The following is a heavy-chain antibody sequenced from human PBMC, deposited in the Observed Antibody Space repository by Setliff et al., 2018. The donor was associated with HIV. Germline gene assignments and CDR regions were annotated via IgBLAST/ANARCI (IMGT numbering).Heavy chain of an antibody. CDR3: AGHIAVGPLGYFDY. CDR1: GGSISSFSYY. CDR2: IFHTGNT. D-gene: IGHD6-19*01. J-gene: IGHJ4*02. Sequence: KTSETLSLTCTVSGGSISSFSYYWGWIRQRPGKGPEWIGSIFHTGNTYYNPSLKSRVTISVKTSKNQVSLKLTSVTAADTAVYSCAGHIAVGPLGYFDYWGQGTPVTVSS. V-gene: IGHV4-39*07.